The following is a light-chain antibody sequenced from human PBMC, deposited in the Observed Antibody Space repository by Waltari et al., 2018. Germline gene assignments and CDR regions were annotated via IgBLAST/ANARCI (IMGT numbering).Light chain of an antibody. CDR3: QQHYSAPLT. CDR1: QSVLHSANNKNY. V-gene: IGKV4-1*01. CDR2: WAS. Sequence: DIVMTQSPDSLAGSLGERATIDCKSSQSVLHSANNKNYLAWYQQKPGQPPKLLLDWASTRESGVPDRFSGSGSGTYFTLTISSLRAEDVAVYYCQQHYSAPLTFGGGTKVELK. J-gene: IGKJ4*01.